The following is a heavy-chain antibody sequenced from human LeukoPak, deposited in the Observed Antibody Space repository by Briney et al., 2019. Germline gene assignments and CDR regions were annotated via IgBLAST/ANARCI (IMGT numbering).Heavy chain of an antibody. Sequence: GRSLRLSCAASGFTFSSYGMHWVRQAPGKGLEWVAVISYDGSNKYYADSVKGRFTISRDNSKNTLYLQMNSLRAGDTAVYYCAKDLGGGGYSGYDPDDYWGQGTLVTVSS. J-gene: IGHJ4*02. CDR1: GFTFSSYG. CDR2: ISYDGSNK. V-gene: IGHV3-30*18. D-gene: IGHD5-12*01. CDR3: AKDLGGGGYSGYDPDDY.